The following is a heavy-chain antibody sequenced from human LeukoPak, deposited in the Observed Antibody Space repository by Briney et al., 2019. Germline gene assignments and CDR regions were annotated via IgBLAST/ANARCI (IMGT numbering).Heavy chain of an antibody. CDR3: AKGISSTSCFDY. V-gene: IGHV3-23*01. CDR1: GFIFSSYA. CDR2: ISGSGSST. Sequence: GGSLRLSCAASGFIFSSYAMSWVRQAPGKGLEWVSAISGSGSSTYYADSVKGRFTISRDNSKKTLYLEMNSLRAEDTAVYYCAKGISSTSCFDYWGGGTLV. J-gene: IGHJ4*02. D-gene: IGHD2-2*01.